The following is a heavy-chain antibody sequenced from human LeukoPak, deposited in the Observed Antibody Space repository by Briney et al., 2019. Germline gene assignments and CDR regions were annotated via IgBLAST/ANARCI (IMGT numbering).Heavy chain of an antibody. J-gene: IGHJ4*02. CDR1: GFTFSSYG. D-gene: IGHD6-6*01. V-gene: IGHV3-30*02. Sequence: GGSLRLSCAASGFTFSSYGMHWVRQAPGKGLEWVAFIRYDGSNKYYADSVKGRFTISRDNAKNSLYLQMNSLRAEDTAVYYCASGIAARLGVRPGHELDYWGQGTLVTVSS. CDR2: IRYDGSNK. CDR3: ASGIAARLGVRPGHELDY.